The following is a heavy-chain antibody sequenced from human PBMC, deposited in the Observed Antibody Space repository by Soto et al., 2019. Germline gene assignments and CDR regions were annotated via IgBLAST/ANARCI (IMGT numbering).Heavy chain of an antibody. D-gene: IGHD6-19*01. J-gene: IGHJ4*02. Sequence: GASVKVSCKASGGTFSSCTISWVRQAPGQGLEWMGRIIPILGIANYAQKFQGRVTITADKSTSTAYMELSSLRSGDTAVYYCARAPYSSGPVDYWGQGTLVTVSS. V-gene: IGHV1-69*02. CDR1: GGTFSSCT. CDR3: ARAPYSSGPVDY. CDR2: IIPILGIA.